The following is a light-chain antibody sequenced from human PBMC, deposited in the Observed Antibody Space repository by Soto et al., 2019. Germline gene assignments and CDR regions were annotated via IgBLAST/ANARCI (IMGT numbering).Light chain of an antibody. CDR1: HPININ. Sequence: DIHMTQSPSSLSASVGDRVTITCRASHPININLVWFQQKPGKAPKSLIYAATNLPSGVPSRFSGSGGGTDFSLTISSLQPEDVATYYCQQYQRYPPSFGGGTKLEIK. J-gene: IGKJ4*01. CDR3: QQYQRYPPS. V-gene: IGKV1-16*01. CDR2: AAT.